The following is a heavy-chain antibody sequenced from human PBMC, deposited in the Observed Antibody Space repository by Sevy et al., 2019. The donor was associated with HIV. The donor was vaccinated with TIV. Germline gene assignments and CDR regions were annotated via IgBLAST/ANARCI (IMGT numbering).Heavy chain of an antibody. V-gene: IGHV3-7*01. D-gene: IGHD1-20*01. CDR3: ARGRHNWENYYYYYGMDV. Sequence: GESLKISCVASGFTFSSYWMSWVRQAPGKGLEWVANIKQDGSEKYYVDSVKGRFTISRDNAKNSLYLQMNSLRAEDTAVYYCARGRHNWENYYYYYGMDVWGQGTTVTVSS. CDR2: IKQDGSEK. CDR1: GFTFSSYW. J-gene: IGHJ6*02.